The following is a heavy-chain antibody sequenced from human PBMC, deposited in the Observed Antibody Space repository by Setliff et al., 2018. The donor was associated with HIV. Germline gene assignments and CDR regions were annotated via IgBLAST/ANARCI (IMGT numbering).Heavy chain of an antibody. CDR2: IRYDGSNK. CDR3: ARGGSNSWSPFDY. J-gene: IGHJ4*02. V-gene: IGHV3-30*02. CDR1: GFTFSSYG. D-gene: IGHD6-13*01. Sequence: PGESLKISCAASGFTFSSYGMHWVRQAPGKGLEWVAFIRYDGSNKYYADSVKGRFTISRDNAKNTLYLQMNSLRAEDTAVYYCARGGSNSWSPFDYWGQGTLVTVSS.